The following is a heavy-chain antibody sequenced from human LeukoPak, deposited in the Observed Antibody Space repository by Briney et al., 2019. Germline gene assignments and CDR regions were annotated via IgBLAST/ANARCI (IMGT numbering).Heavy chain of an antibody. V-gene: IGHV3-33*01. Sequence: GRSLRLSCAASGFTFSSYGMHWVRQAPGKGLEWVAVIWYDGSNKYYADSVKGRFTISRDNSKNTLYLQMNSLRAEDTAVYYCARDVGYGDYGAEYFQHWGQGTLVTVSS. J-gene: IGHJ1*01. CDR1: GFTFSSYG. D-gene: IGHD4-17*01. CDR2: IWYDGSNK. CDR3: ARDVGYGDYGAEYFQH.